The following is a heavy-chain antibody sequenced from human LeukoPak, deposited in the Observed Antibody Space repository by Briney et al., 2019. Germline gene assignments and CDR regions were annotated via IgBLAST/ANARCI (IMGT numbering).Heavy chain of an antibody. D-gene: IGHD3-10*01. J-gene: IGHJ5*02. CDR2: INPNSGGT. CDR3: AGDSLDYGSGFDP. V-gene: IGHV1-2*04. Sequence: SVKVSCKASGYTFTGYYMHWVRQAPGQGLEWMGWINPNSGGTNYAQKFQGWVTMTRDTSISTAYMELSRLRSDDTAMYYCAGDSLDYGSGFDPWGQGTLVTVSS. CDR1: GYTFTGYY.